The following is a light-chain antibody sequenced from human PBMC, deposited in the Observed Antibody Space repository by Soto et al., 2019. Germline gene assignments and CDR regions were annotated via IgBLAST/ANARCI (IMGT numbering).Light chain of an antibody. J-gene: IGKJ5*01. CDR3: QQRSDWPIT. CDR2: GAS. Sequence: EIVLTQSPATLSLSPGERATLSCRASQSISSHLAWYQQKPGQVPSLLIYGASNRATDIPARFSGSGSGTDFTLTISSLEPEDFAVYYCQQRSDWPITFGQGTRLEIK. V-gene: IGKV3-11*01. CDR1: QSISSH.